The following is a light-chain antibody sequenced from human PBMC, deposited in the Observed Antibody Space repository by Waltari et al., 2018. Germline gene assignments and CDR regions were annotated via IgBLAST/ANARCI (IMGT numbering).Light chain of an antibody. CDR3: QQSYTAPWT. Sequence: DIQMTQSPSSLSASVGDRVTITCRARQTVRTSLSWFQQKSGRAPKLLIYSASKLQSGGPARFSGSGSGTDFTLTISSLQPEDFATYYCQQSYTAPWTFGPGTKVEIE. J-gene: IGKJ1*01. CDR2: SAS. V-gene: IGKV1-39*01. CDR1: QTVRTS.